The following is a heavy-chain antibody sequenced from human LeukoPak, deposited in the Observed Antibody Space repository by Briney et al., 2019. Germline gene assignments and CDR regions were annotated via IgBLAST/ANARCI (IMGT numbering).Heavy chain of an antibody. V-gene: IGHV3-30*18. CDR1: QFTFSTYG. J-gene: IGHJ4*02. Sequence: GGSLRLSYAPSQFTFSTYGMHWLHQDPANRLEWTAVISYDGSYKFYAESVKGRFTISRDNSKSTLYLQMNSLRAEDTAVYYCAKDRYSGLNTIDYWGQGTLVTVSS. D-gene: IGHD6-13*01. CDR3: AKDRYSGLNTIDY. CDR2: ISYDGSYK.